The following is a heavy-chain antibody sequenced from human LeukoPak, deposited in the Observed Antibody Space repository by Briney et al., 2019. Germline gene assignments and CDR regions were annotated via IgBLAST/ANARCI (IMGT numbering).Heavy chain of an antibody. V-gene: IGHV4-4*07. CDR2: IYTSGST. Sequence: SETLSLTCTVSGGSTSSYYWSWIRQPAGKGLEWIGRIYTSGSTNYNPSLKSRVTISVDKSKNQFSLKLSSVTAADTAVYYCARYSSSWYPNLGAFDIWGQGTMVTVSS. J-gene: IGHJ3*02. D-gene: IGHD6-13*01. CDR3: ARYSSSWYPNLGAFDI. CDR1: GGSTSSYY.